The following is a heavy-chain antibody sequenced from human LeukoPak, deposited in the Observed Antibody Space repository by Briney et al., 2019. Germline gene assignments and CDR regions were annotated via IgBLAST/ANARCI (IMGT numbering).Heavy chain of an antibody. V-gene: IGHV1-2*06. CDR2: INPNSGGT. D-gene: IGHD5-18*01. CDR1: GYTFTGYY. CDR3: ARGGSRGYSYVPLDY. Sequence: ASVKVSCKASGYTFTGYYMHWVRQAPGQGLEWMGRINPNSGGTNYAQKFQGRVTITSDTSISTAYMELSRLRSDDTAVYYCARGGSRGYSYVPLDYWGQGTLVTVSS. J-gene: IGHJ4*02.